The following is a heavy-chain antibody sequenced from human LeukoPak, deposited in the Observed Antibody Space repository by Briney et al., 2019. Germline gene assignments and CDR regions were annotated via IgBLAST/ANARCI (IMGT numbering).Heavy chain of an antibody. CDR1: GYSFTSYW. CDR3: ARHQYSGTFYNAFDI. Sequence: GESLKISCKCSGYSFTSYWIGWVRPMPGKGLEWMGIIYPGESDTRYSPSFQGQVTISADKSINTAYLQWSSLKASDTAMYYCARHQYSGTFYNAFDIWGQGTMVIVSS. V-gene: IGHV5-51*01. D-gene: IGHD1-26*01. CDR2: IYPGESDT. J-gene: IGHJ3*02.